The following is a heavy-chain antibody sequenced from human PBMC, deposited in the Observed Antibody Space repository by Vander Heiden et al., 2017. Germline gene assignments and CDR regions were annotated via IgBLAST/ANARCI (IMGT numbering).Heavy chain of an antibody. V-gene: IGHV3-74*01. Sequence: EVQLVESGGGSVQPGGSRRLSGAGSGFTFSQYYMHWMRQAPGKGLVWVSNINSDGSITNYADSARGRFTISRDNARSTVYLQMNDLRAEDTAVYYCARGNYGMDVWGQGSTVTVSS. CDR1: GFTFSQYY. CDR3: ARGNYGMDV. CDR2: INSDGSIT. J-gene: IGHJ6*02.